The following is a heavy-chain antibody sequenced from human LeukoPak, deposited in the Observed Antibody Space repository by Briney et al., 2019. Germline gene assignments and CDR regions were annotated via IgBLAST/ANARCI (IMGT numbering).Heavy chain of an antibody. CDR1: GYYISDGYY. CDR2: FYHSGST. J-gene: IGHJ4*02. V-gene: IGHV4-38-2*02. D-gene: IGHD2-2*02. Sequence: PSEILSLTCTVSGYYISDGYYWGWIRQPPGKGLEWIGIFYHSGSTYYNPSLKSRVTISVDTSKNQFSLKLSSVTAADTAVYYCARDPTGYCSSASCYTAYWGQGTPVTVSS. CDR3: ARDPTGYCSSASCYTAY.